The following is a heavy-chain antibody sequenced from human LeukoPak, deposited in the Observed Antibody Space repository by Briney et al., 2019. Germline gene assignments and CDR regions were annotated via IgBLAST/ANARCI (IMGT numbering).Heavy chain of an antibody. J-gene: IGHJ4*02. D-gene: IGHD1-1*01. Sequence: GGSLRLSCAASGLSFSSYAMSWVRQAPGKGLEWVSVISDSGGSTNYADSVKGRFTISRDNSKNTLYLQMNSLRAEDTAVYYCATRDNKHLHYFDHWGQGTLVTVSS. CDR2: ISDSGGST. V-gene: IGHV3-23*01. CDR3: ATRDNKHLHYFDH. CDR1: GLSFSSYA.